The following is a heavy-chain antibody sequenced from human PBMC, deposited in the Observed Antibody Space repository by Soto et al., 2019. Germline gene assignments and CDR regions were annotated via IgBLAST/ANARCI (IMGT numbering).Heavy chain of an antibody. CDR1: GFTFSSKH. Sequence: GGSLRLSCSASGFTFSSKHMHWVRQAPGKGLEWVALIWNDGSNKFYADSVKGRFTISRDNSKNTLYLQMDSLRAEDTAVYYCARIDTWALNFDYWGQGTLVTVSS. J-gene: IGHJ4*02. D-gene: IGHD2-8*01. V-gene: IGHV3-33*01. CDR3: ARIDTWALNFDY. CDR2: IWNDGSNK.